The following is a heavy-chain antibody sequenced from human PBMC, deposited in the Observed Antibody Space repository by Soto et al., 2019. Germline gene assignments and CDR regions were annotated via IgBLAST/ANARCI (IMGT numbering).Heavy chain of an antibody. Sequence: EVQLLESGGGLVQPGGSPRLSCAASGFTFSSYAMSWVRQAPGKGLEWVSAISGSGGSTYYADSVKGRFTISRDNSKNTLYLQMNSLRAEDTAVYYCAKDSVYYDFWSGYPGYYYYYGMDVWGQGTTVTVSS. CDR3: AKDSVYYDFWSGYPGYYYYYGMDV. J-gene: IGHJ6*02. CDR2: ISGSGGST. V-gene: IGHV3-23*01. D-gene: IGHD3-3*01. CDR1: GFTFSSYA.